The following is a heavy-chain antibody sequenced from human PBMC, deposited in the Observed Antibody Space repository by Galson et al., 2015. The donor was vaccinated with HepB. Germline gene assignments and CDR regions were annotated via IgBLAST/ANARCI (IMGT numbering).Heavy chain of an antibody. CDR2: IYSGGST. CDR3: ARGLTVFVDWYFDL. Sequence: SLRLSCAASGFTVSSNYMSWVRQAPGKGLEWVSVIYSGGSTYYADSVKGRFTISRHNSENTLYLQMTSLRPEDTAVYYCARGLTVFVDWYFDLWGRGTLVTVSS. CDR1: GFTVSSNY. J-gene: IGHJ2*01. V-gene: IGHV3-53*04. D-gene: IGHD4-17*01.